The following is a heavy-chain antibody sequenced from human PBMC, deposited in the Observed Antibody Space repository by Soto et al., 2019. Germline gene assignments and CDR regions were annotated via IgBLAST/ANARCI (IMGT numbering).Heavy chain of an antibody. V-gene: IGHV1-46*01. J-gene: IGHJ4*02. CDR1: GYTFTSYY. Sequence: ASVKVSCKASGYTFTSYYMNWVRQAPGQGLEWLGIINPSGGYTTYAQRFLGRVTMTSDTSTSTAYMELRSLRSDDTAVYYCAIEGGGSGWYESGFDYWGQGTLVTVSS. CDR3: AIEGGGSGWYESGFDY. CDR2: INPSGGYT. D-gene: IGHD6-19*01.